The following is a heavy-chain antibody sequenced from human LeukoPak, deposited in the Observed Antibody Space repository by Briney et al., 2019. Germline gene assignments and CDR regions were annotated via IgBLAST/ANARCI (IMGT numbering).Heavy chain of an antibody. D-gene: IGHD4-23*01. CDR1: GGSISSSSYY. V-gene: IGHV4-39*07. J-gene: IGHJ4*02. CDR3: ARTFGGNSDY. CDR2: IYYSGST. Sequence: SETLSLTCTVSGGSISSSSYYWGWIRQPPGKGLEWIGSIYYSGSTYYNPSLKSRVTISVDTSKNQFSLKLSSVTAADTAVYYCARTFGGNSDYWGQGTLVTVSS.